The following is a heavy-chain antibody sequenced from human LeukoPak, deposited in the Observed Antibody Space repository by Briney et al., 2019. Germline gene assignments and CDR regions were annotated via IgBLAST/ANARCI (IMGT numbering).Heavy chain of an antibody. CDR3: ARLTTMTTTGGPFDY. D-gene: IGHD4-17*01. V-gene: IGHV3-11*04. CDR1: GFTFSDYY. J-gene: IGHJ4*02. Sequence: SGGSLRPSCAASGFTFSDYYMSWIRQAPGKGLEWVSYITSSGNTIYYADSVKGRFTISRDNAKNSLYLQMNSLRAEDTAVYYCARLTTMTTTGGPFDYWGQGTLVTVSS. CDR2: ITSSGNTI.